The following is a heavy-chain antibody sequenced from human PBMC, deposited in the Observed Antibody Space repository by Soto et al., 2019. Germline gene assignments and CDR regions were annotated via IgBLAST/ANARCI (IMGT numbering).Heavy chain of an antibody. J-gene: IGHJ3*01. CDR3: AKWFGELFDGFDV. CDR2: ISYDGSNK. CDR1: GFSFSDFG. V-gene: IGHV3-30*18. D-gene: IGHD3-10*01. Sequence: GSLRLSCAGSGFSFSDFGMHWVRQAPGKGLEWVAVISYDGSNKNFADSVKGRFAISRDTSKNMMYLQMNSLRPEDTAVYYCAKWFGELFDGFDVWGQGTVVTVSS.